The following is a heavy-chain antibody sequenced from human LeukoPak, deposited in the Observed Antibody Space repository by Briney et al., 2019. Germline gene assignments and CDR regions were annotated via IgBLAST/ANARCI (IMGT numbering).Heavy chain of an antibody. CDR1: GFTFSSYG. Sequence: GGSLRLSCAASGFTFSSYGMHWVRQAPGKGLEWVAFIRYDGSNKYYADSADSVKGRFTISRDNSKNTLYLQMNSLRGEDTAVYYCAKASGSSPYYYYMDVWGKGTTVTVSS. J-gene: IGHJ6*03. CDR3: AKASGSSPYYYYMDV. CDR2: IRYDGSNK. V-gene: IGHV3-30*02. D-gene: IGHD1-26*01.